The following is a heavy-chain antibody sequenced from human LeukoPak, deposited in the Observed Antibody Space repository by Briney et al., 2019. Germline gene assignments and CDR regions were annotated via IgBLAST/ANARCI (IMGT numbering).Heavy chain of an antibody. CDR3: ARVIAAAYYYYGMDV. Sequence: GGSLRLSCAASGFTFSSYAMHWVRQAPGKGLEWVAVISYDGSNKYYADSVKGRFTISRDNSKNTLYLQMNSLRAEDTAVYYCARVIAAAYYYYGMDVWGQGTTVTVSS. CDR2: ISYDGSNK. J-gene: IGHJ6*02. CDR1: GFTFSSYA. D-gene: IGHD6-13*01. V-gene: IGHV3-30-3*01.